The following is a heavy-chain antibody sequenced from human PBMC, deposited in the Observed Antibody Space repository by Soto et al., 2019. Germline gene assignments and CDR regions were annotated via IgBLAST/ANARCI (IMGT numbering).Heavy chain of an antibody. V-gene: IGHV4-59*01. J-gene: IGHJ4*02. CDR3: ASGPYYYDSSGYYSLSSLDY. D-gene: IGHD3-22*01. CDR1: GGSISSYY. Sequence: SSETLSLTXTVSGGSISSYYWSWIRQPPGKGLEWIGYIYYSGSTNYNPSLKSRVTISVDTSKNQFSLKLSSVTAADTAVYYCASGPYYYDSSGYYSLSSLDYWGQGTLVTVSS. CDR2: IYYSGST.